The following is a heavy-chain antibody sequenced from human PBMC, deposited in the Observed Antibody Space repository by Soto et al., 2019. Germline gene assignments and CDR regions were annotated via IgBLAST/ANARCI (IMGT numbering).Heavy chain of an antibody. Sequence: QVQLVQSGAEVKKPGSSVKVSCRASGGTFNNYAVTWVRQAPGQGLEWMGGTIPVSGTANYAQQFQGRVRITADDSTNTVYMELSSLRSEDTAMYYCASSYGTSWYGDWWGQGTLVTVSS. CDR2: TIPVSGTA. V-gene: IGHV1-69*01. CDR1: GGTFNNYA. CDR3: ASSYGTSWYGDW. J-gene: IGHJ4*02. D-gene: IGHD6-13*01.